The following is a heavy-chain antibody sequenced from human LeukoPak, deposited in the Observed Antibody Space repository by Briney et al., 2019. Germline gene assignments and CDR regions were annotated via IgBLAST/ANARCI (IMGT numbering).Heavy chain of an antibody. Sequence: GGSLRLSCAASGFTFSSYEMNWVRQAPGKGLEWVSYISSSGSTIYYADSVKGRFTISRDNAKNSLYLQMNSLRAEDTAVYYCARDLAILTGSFDYWGQGMLVTVSS. V-gene: IGHV3-48*03. CDR3: ARDLAILTGSFDY. CDR2: ISSSGSTI. CDR1: GFTFSSYE. D-gene: IGHD3-9*01. J-gene: IGHJ4*02.